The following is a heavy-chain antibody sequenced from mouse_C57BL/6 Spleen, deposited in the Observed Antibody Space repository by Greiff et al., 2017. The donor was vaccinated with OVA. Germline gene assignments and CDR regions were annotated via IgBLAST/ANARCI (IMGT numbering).Heavy chain of an antibody. D-gene: IGHD4-1*01. J-gene: IGHJ2*01. Sequence: ESGPGLVKPSQSLSLTCSVTGYSITSGYYWNWIRQFPGNKLEWMGYISYDGSNNYNPSLKNRISITRDTSKNQFFLKLNSVTTEDTATYYCARGDWDRDDYWGQGTTLTVSS. CDR3: ARGDWDRDDY. CDR2: ISYDGSN. V-gene: IGHV3-6*01. CDR1: GYSITSGYY.